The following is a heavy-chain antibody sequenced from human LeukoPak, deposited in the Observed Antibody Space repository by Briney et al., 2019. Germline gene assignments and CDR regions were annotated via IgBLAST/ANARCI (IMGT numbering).Heavy chain of an antibody. Sequence: PGGSLRLSCAASGFTFTTYWMGWVRQAPGKGLEWVASIKQDGNEKYYVDSVKGRFTMSRDNAKNSLYLQMNSLRAEDTAVYYCARPVVASTTPDTFDIWGQGTMVTVSS. CDR2: IKQDGNEK. CDR1: GFTFTTYW. J-gene: IGHJ3*02. V-gene: IGHV3-7*01. CDR3: ARPVVASTTPDTFDI. D-gene: IGHD2-15*01.